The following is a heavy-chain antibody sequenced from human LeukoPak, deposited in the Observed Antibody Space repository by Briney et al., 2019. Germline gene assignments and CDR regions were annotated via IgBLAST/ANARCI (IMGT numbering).Heavy chain of an antibody. V-gene: IGHV4-34*01. Sequence: PSETLSLTCAVYGGSFSGYYWSWIRQPPGKGLEWIGEINHSGSTNYNPSLKSRVTISVDTSKNQFSLKLSSVTAADTAVYYCARGASSWYVVRRNWFDPWGQGTLVTVSS. CDR1: GGSFSGYY. CDR3: ARGASSWYVVRRNWFDP. D-gene: IGHD6-13*01. CDR2: INHSGST. J-gene: IGHJ5*02.